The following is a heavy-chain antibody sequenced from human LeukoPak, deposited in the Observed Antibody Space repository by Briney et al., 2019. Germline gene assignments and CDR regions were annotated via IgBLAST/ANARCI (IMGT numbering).Heavy chain of an antibody. CDR2: INSDGSST. V-gene: IGHV3-74*01. CDR3: ARDRYYYDSSGYYRFDY. CDR1: GFTFSSYW. J-gene: IGHJ4*02. Sequence: PGGSLRLSCAASGFTFSSYWMHWVRQAPGKGLVWVSRINSDGSSTSYADSVKGRFTISRDNSKNTLYLQMNSLRAEDTAVYYCARDRYYYDSSGYYRFDYWGQGTLVTVSS. D-gene: IGHD3-22*01.